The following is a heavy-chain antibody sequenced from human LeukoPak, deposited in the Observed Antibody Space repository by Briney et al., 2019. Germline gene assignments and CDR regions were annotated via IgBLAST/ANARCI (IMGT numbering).Heavy chain of an antibody. D-gene: IGHD2-2*01. CDR1: GFTFSSYA. Sequence: GGSLRLSCAASGFTFSSYAMSWVRQAPGKGLEWVSAISGSGGSTYYADSVKGRFTISRDNSKSTLYLQMNSLRAEDTAVYYCAKASRYCSSTSCYAGVDYWGQGTLVTVSS. J-gene: IGHJ4*02. CDR3: AKASRYCSSTSCYAGVDY. V-gene: IGHV3-23*01. CDR2: ISGSGGST.